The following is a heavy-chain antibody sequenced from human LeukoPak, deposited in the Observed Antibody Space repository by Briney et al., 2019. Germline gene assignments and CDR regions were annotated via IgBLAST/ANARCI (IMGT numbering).Heavy chain of an antibody. D-gene: IGHD3-10*01. CDR3: ARDRQRSRLLWFGELFSGFDY. Sequence: GGSLRRSCAASGFTFSSYSMNWVRQAPGKGLEWVSSISSSSSYIYYADSVKGRFTISRDNAKNSLYLQMNSLRAEDTAVYCCARDRQRSRLLWFGELFSGFDYWGQGTLVTVSS. J-gene: IGHJ4*02. V-gene: IGHV3-21*01. CDR2: ISSSSSYI. CDR1: GFTFSSYS.